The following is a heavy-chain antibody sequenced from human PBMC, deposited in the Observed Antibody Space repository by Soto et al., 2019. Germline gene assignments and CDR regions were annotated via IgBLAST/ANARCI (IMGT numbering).Heavy chain of an antibody. CDR3: ARASVQTYYDFWSGYYPHYYYYMDV. J-gene: IGHJ6*03. CDR1: GFTVSSNY. V-gene: IGHV3-66*01. Sequence: GRSLRLSCAASGFTVSSNYMSWVRQAPGKGLEWVSVIYSGGSTYYADSVKGRFTISRDNSKNTLYLQINSLRAEDTAVYYCARASVQTYYDFWSGYYPHYYYYMDVWGKGTTVTVSS. D-gene: IGHD3-3*01. CDR2: IYSGGST.